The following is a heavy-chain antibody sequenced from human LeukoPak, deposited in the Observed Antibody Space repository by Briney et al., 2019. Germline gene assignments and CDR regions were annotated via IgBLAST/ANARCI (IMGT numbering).Heavy chain of an antibody. CDR3: ARTPSTSETAAGSFDY. J-gene: IGHJ4*02. D-gene: IGHD6-13*01. CDR1: VYTFTSYG. V-gene: IGHV1-18*01. CDR2: ISAYNGNT. Sequence: ASVKVSCKASVYTFTSYGISWVRQAPGQGLEWMGWISAYNGNTNYAQKLQGRVTMTTDTSTSTAYMELRSLRSDDTAVYYCARTPSTSETAAGSFDYWGQGTLVTVSS.